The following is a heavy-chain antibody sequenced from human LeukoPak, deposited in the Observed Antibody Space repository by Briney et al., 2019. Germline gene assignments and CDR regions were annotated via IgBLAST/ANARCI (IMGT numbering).Heavy chain of an antibody. CDR3: AKDIGSGSHRAFDI. D-gene: IGHD3-10*01. CDR2: ISWKSDKI. V-gene: IGHV3-9*03. J-gene: IGHJ3*02. CDR1: GFTFDDYA. Sequence: GRSLRLSCAASGFTFDDYAMHWVRQAPGKGLEWVSGISWKSDKIAYADSVKGRFTISRDNAKNSLYLQMNSLRAEDMALYYCAKDIGSGSHRAFDIWGQGTTVIVSS.